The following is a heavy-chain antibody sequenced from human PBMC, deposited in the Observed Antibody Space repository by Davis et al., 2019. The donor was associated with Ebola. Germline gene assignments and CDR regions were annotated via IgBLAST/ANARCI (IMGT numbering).Heavy chain of an antibody. CDR2: IWYDGSNK. D-gene: IGHD3-22*01. Sequence: PGGSLRLSCAASGFTFSSYGMHWVRQAPGKGLEWVAVIWYDGSNKYYADSVKGRFTISRDNSKNTLYLQMNSLRAEDTAVYYCAGDYYDSSGYFPDAFDIWGQGTMVTVSS. J-gene: IGHJ3*02. V-gene: IGHV3-33*01. CDR1: GFTFSSYG. CDR3: AGDYYDSSGYFPDAFDI.